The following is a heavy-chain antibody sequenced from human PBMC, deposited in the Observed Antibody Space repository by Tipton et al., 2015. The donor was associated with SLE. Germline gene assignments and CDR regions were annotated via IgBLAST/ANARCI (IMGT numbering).Heavy chain of an antibody. D-gene: IGHD2-15*01. V-gene: IGHV4-34*01. Sequence: TLSLTCSVSGGSFSGYSWNWIRQPPGKGLEWIGGVYHDRDTIYNPSLKSRVTFSVDTSTNQLSLRLNSVTAADTAVYYCARGVAGYYSFCYMDVWGKGTTVTVSS. CDR3: ARGVAGYYSFCYMDV. CDR1: GGSFSGYS. J-gene: IGHJ6*03. CDR2: VYHDRDT.